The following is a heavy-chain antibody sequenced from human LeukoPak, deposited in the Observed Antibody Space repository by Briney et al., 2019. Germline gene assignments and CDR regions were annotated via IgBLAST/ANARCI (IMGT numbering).Heavy chain of an antibody. J-gene: IGHJ6*02. CDR3: ARGSGSSSWPYYNYYGMDV. Sequence: ASVKVSCKASGYILSGYYMHWGRQAPGQGLEWMGWINPTSGGTGYAQKLQGRVTMTRDTSINTADMELSRLTSDDTAVYYCARGSGSSSWPYYNYYGMDVWGQGTTVTVSS. CDR1: GYILSGYY. V-gene: IGHV1-2*02. D-gene: IGHD6-13*01. CDR2: INPTSGGT.